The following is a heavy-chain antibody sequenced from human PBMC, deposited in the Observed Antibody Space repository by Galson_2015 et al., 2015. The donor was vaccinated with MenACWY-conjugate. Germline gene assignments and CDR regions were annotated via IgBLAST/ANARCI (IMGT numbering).Heavy chain of an antibody. Sequence: SLRLSCAASGFTFSSYSMNWVRQAPGKGLEWVSYISTSASTIHYADSVRGRFTISRDNAKNSLYLQMNSLRDEDTAVYFCARDGYSGSWRNYFDYWGQGALVTVSS. D-gene: IGHD6-13*01. J-gene: IGHJ4*02. V-gene: IGHV3-48*02. CDR2: ISTSASTI. CDR1: GFTFSSYS. CDR3: ARDGYSGSWRNYFDY.